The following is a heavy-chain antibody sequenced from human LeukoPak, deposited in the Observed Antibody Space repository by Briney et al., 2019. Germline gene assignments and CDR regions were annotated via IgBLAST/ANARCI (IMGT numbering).Heavy chain of an antibody. Sequence: SETLSLTCTVSGGSISSSSYYWGWIRQPPGKGLEWIGSIYYSGSTYYNPSLKSRVTISVDTSKNQFSLKLSSVTAADTAVYYCARDPFDYWGQGTLVTVSS. CDR1: GGSISSSSYY. CDR3: ARDPFDY. J-gene: IGHJ4*02. CDR2: IYYSGST. V-gene: IGHV4-39*07.